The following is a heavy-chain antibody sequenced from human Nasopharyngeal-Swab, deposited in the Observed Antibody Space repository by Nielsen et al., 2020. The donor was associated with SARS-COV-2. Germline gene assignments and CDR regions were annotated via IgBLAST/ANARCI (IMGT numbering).Heavy chain of an antibody. V-gene: IGHV3-7*05. Sequence: GGSLRLSCAASGFKFESYWMSWVRQVPGKGLEWVATIKQDGSETSYVDSVRGRFTISRDNGKNSLYQQMNSLRVGDTAVYYCARRRTYATFDYWGQGDLVTVSS. J-gene: IGHJ4*02. CDR1: GFKFESYW. CDR3: ARRRTYATFDY. CDR2: IKQDGSET. D-gene: IGHD2-8*01.